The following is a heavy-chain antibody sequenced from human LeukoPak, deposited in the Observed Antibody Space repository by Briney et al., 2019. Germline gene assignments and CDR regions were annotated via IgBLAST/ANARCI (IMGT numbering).Heavy chain of an antibody. CDR1: GFTFSSYW. J-gene: IGHJ4*02. CDR2: IKQDGSEK. Sequence: GGSLRLSCAASGFTFSSYWMSWVRQAPGKGLEWVANIKQDGSEKSYVDSVKGRFTISRDNPKNSLYLQMSSLRAEDTAVYYCARRGILTGYYKGGDYWGQGTLVTVSS. CDR3: ARRGILTGYYKGGDY. D-gene: IGHD3-9*01. V-gene: IGHV3-7*01.